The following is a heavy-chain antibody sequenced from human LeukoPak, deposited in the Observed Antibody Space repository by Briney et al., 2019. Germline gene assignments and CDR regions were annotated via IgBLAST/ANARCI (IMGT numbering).Heavy chain of an antibody. D-gene: IGHD4-23*01. Sequence: SVKVSCKASGGTFSSYAISWVRQAPGQGLEWMGRIIPILGIANYAQKFQGRVTITADKSTSTAYMELSSLRSEDTAVYYCARINGGNCSLGYYYGMDVWGQGTTVTVSS. CDR3: ARINGGNCSLGYYYGMDV. CDR2: IIPILGIA. V-gene: IGHV1-69*04. J-gene: IGHJ6*02. CDR1: GGTFSSYA.